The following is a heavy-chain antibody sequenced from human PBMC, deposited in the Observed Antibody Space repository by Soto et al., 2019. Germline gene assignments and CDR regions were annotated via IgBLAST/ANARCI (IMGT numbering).Heavy chain of an antibody. CDR3: ARGPPTVVPAASPTHPTVY. Sequence: ASVKVSCKASGGTFSSYAISWVRQAPGQGLEWMGGIIPIFGTANYAQKFQGRVTITADESTSTAYMELSSLRSEDTAVYYCARGPPTVVPAASPTHPTVYWGQGTLVTVSS. J-gene: IGHJ4*02. CDR1: GGTFSSYA. D-gene: IGHD2-2*01. CDR2: IIPIFGTA. V-gene: IGHV1-69*13.